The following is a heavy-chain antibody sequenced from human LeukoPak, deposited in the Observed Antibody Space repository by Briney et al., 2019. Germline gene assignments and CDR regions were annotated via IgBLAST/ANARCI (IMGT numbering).Heavy chain of an antibody. V-gene: IGHV4-31*03. D-gene: IGHD3-22*01. CDR3: ASGEVVITSPFDY. CDR1: GGSINSGGYY. Sequence: PSQTLSLTCTVSGGSINSGGYYWSWIRQHPGKGLEWIGYIYYSGSTYYNPSLKSRVTISIDTSKNQFSLKLSSVTAADTAVYYCASGEVVITSPFDYWGQGTLVTVSS. CDR2: IYYSGST. J-gene: IGHJ4*02.